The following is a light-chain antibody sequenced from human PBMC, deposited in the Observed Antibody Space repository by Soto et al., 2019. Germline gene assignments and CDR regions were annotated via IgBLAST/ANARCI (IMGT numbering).Light chain of an antibody. CDR2: GNN. V-gene: IGLV1-40*01. CDR1: SSNIGAGYD. J-gene: IGLJ1*01. CDR3: QSDDGSLRV. Sequence: QSALTQPPSVSGAPGQGVTISCTGSSSNIGAGYDVHWYQQLPGTAPKLLIFGNNHRPSGVPYRFSGSKSGTSASLAITGLQAEDEAHYYCQSDDGSLRVFGTGTKVTVL.